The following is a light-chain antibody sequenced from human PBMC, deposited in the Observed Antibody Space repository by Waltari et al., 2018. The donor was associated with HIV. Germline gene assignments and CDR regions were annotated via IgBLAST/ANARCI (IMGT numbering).Light chain of an antibody. J-gene: IGLJ3*02. CDR3: QSADSSGTKV. CDR2: KDS. Sequence: SYELTQSPSMSVSPGQTARITCSGDALPKQYAYWYQQKQGQAPVLGIYKDSERPSGIPERFSGSSSGTTVTLTISGVQAEDEADYYCQSADSSGTKVFGGGTKLTVL. V-gene: IGLV3-25*03. CDR1: ALPKQY.